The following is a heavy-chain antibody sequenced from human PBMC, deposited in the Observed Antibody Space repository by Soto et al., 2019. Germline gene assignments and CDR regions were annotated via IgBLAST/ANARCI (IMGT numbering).Heavy chain of an antibody. D-gene: IGHD3-3*01. CDR2: ISSYNGNT. Sequence: QVQLVRSGGEVRKPGASVKVSCKTSGYTFTNYGINWVRQAPGRGLEWMGWISSYNGNTNYAQNFQGRLTMTTDTSTSTAYMELRSLTSDDTAVYYCARDRPPYLEWMSQRGWFDPWGQGTLVTVSA. V-gene: IGHV1-18*04. CDR1: GYTFTNYG. J-gene: IGHJ5*02. CDR3: ARDRPPYLEWMSQRGWFDP.